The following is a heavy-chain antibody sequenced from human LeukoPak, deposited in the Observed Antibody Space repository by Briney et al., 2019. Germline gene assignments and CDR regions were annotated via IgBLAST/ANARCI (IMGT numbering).Heavy chain of an antibody. J-gene: IGHJ4*02. CDR2: ISDSGST. CDR1: GGSLSTHH. Sequence: SKTLSLTCVVSGGSLSTHHWSWTRQSPGRGLEWIGYISDSGSTNYNPSLKSRVTISVDTSKNQFSLMLSSVTAADTAVYYCARGYDSSAYYPFNYWGQGTLVTVSS. V-gene: IGHV4-59*11. D-gene: IGHD3-22*01. CDR3: ARGYDSSAYYPFNY.